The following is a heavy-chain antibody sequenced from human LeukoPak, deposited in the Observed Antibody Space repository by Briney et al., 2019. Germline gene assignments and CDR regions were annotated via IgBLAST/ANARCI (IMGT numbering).Heavy chain of an antibody. CDR3: ARVSPVRLQFDY. V-gene: IGHV1-69*01. CDR2: IIPIFGTA. J-gene: IGHJ4*02. Sequence: SVKVSCKASGGTFSSYAISWVRQAPGQGLEWMGGIIPIFGTANYAQKFQGRVTITADESTSTAYMELSSLRSEDTAVYYCARVSPVRLQFDYWGQGTLVTVSS. CDR1: GGTFSSYA. D-gene: IGHD3-16*01.